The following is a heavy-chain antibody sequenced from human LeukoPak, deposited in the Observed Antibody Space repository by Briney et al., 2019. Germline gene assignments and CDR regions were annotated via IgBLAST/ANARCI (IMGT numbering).Heavy chain of an antibody. V-gene: IGHV4-59*01. D-gene: IGHD6-13*01. Sequence: SETLSLTCTVSGGSISSYYWSWIRQPPGKGLEWIGYIYYSGSTNYNPSLKSRVTISEDTSKNQFSLKVSSVTAADTAVYYCARDVAAVAYDAFDIWGQGTMVTVSS. CDR2: IYYSGST. CDR3: ARDVAAVAYDAFDI. J-gene: IGHJ3*02. CDR1: GGSISSYY.